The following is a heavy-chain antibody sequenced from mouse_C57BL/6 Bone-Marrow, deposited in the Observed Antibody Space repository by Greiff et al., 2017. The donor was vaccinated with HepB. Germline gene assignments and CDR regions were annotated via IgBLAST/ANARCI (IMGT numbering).Heavy chain of an antibody. CDR1: GYTFTDYY. Sequence: VQLQQSGAELVRPGASVKLSCKASGYTFTDYYINWVKQRPGQGLEWIARIYPGSGNTYYNEKFKGKATLTAEKSSSTAYMQLSSLTSEDSAVYFCARQGNGWGQGTTLTVSS. CDR3: ARQGNG. CDR2: IYPGSGNT. J-gene: IGHJ2*01. V-gene: IGHV1-76*01. D-gene: IGHD2-1*01.